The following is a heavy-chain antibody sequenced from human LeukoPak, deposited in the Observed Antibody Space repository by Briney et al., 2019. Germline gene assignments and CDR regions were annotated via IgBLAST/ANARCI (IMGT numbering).Heavy chain of an antibody. V-gene: IGHV3-23*01. CDR3: ARDTYSGSSYYHYGMDV. J-gene: IGHJ6*02. CDR2: ISGSGGST. CDR1: GFTFSSYA. D-gene: IGHD1-26*01. Sequence: GGSLRLSCAASGFTFSSYAMSWVRQAPGKGLEGVSAISGSGGSTYCADSVKGRFTISRDNSKNTLYLQMNSLRAEDTAVYYCARDTYSGSSYYHYGMDVWGQGTTVTVSS.